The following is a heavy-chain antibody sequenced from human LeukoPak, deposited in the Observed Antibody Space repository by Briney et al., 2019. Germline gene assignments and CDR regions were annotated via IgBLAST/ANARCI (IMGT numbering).Heavy chain of an antibody. D-gene: IGHD3-16*02. CDR2: TYYRSKWFN. J-gene: IGHJ5*01. CDR1: GDTVSSTSGA. Sequence: SQTLSLTCAISGDTVSSTSGAWNWLRQSPSRGLEWLGRTYYRSKWFNDYAVSVKSRLTFSPDTSKNQVSLQLNSVIPEDTAVYYCARERIDSFDSWGQGTLVTVSS. CDR3: ARERIDSFDS. V-gene: IGHV6-1*01.